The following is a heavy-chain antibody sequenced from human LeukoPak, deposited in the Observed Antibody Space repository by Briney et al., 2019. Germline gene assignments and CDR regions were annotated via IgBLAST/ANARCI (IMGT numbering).Heavy chain of an antibody. Sequence: ASVKVSCKASGYTFTGYYMHWVRQAPGQGLEWMGRINPNSGGTNYAQKFQGRVTMTRDTSISTAYMELSRLRSDDTAVYYCATATMVRAPWGYWGQGTLVTVSS. CDR2: INPNSGGT. J-gene: IGHJ4*02. CDR1: GYTFTGYY. D-gene: IGHD3-10*01. V-gene: IGHV1-2*06. CDR3: ATATMVRAPWGY.